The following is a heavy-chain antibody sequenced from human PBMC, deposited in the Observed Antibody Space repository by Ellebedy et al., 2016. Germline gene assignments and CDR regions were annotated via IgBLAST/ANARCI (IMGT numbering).Heavy chain of an antibody. D-gene: IGHD1-26*01. CDR1: GDSISSRY. V-gene: IGHV4-59*11. J-gene: IGHJ4*02. CDR2: IHYSGTS. Sequence: SETLSLTCTVSGDSISSRYWGWIRQPPGKGLEWIGCIHYSGTSNYNPSLKSRVTISVDTSKNQFSLKLTSVTAADTAVYYCATSRELVEWGQGTLVTVSS. CDR3: ATSRELVE.